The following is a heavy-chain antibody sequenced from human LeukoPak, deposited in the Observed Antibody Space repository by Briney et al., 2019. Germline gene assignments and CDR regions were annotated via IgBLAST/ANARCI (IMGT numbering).Heavy chain of an antibody. CDR2: IIPIFGTA. D-gene: IGHD4/OR15-4a*01. CDR3: ARDQGYGAYGLDY. V-gene: IGHV1-69*05. CDR1: GGTFSSYA. Sequence: GASVKVSCKASGGTFSSYAISWVRQAPGQGLEWMGRIIPIFGTANYAQKFQGRVTITTDESTSTDYMELTSLRPEDTAVYYCARDQGYGAYGLDYWGQGTLVTVSS. J-gene: IGHJ4*02.